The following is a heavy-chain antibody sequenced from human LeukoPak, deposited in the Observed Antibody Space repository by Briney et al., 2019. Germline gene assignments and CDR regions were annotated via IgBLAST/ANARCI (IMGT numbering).Heavy chain of an antibody. CDR1: GFTFCSYA. J-gene: IGHJ3*02. D-gene: IGHD3-10*01. CDR2: ISYDESNI. CDR3: ARDQDFYGSGSSYKMGAFDI. V-gene: IGHV3-30*04. Sequence: PGRSLRLSCAPSGFTFCSYAMHWVRQAPGKGLEGVAVISYDESNIYYAHSVKGRFTISRDNSKNTLYLQINSLTSEDTAAYYCARDQDFYGSGSSYKMGAFDIWGQGTLVTVSS.